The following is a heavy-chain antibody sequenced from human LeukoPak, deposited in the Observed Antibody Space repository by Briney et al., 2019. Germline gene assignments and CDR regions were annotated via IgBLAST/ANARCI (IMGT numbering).Heavy chain of an antibody. CDR1: GGTFTSYA. CDR2: IIPMFGTA. CDR3: AFRTVRSTIEYFQY. Sequence: SVKVSCKASGGTFTSYAVNWVRQAPGQGLEWMGGIIPMFGTANYAQNFQGRVTITADESTSTAYMELSSLRSDDTAVYYCAFRTVRSTIEYFQYWGLGTLVTVSS. V-gene: IGHV1-69*13. J-gene: IGHJ1*01. D-gene: IGHD1-26*01.